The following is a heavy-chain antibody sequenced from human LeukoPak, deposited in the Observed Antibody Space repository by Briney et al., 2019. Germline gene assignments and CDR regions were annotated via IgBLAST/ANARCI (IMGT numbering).Heavy chain of an antibody. D-gene: IGHD2-2*01. J-gene: IGHJ6*03. Sequence: GGSLRLSCAACGFTFSSYGMHWVRQAPGKGLEWVALIRYDGSNKYYADSVKGRFTISRDNSKNTLYLQMNSLRAEDTAVYYCAKGRYCSSTSCYPYYYMDVWGKGTTVTVSS. V-gene: IGHV3-30*02. CDR1: GFTFSSYG. CDR3: AKGRYCSSTSCYPYYYMDV. CDR2: IRYDGSNK.